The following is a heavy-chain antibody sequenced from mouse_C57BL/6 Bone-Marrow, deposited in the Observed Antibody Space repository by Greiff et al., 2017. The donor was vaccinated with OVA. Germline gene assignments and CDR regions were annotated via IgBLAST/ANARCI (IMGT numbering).Heavy chain of an antibody. Sequence: QVQLQQPGAELVKPGASVTMSCKASGYTFTSCWITWVKQRPGQGLEWIGDIYPGSGSTNYNATFKSKATLTVDTSSSTAFMQLSSLTSEDSAFYYCLVHYGNCGGGAMDYWGQGTSVTVSS. CDR1: GYTFTSCW. D-gene: IGHD2-1*01. CDR2: IYPGSGST. J-gene: IGHJ4*01. V-gene: IGHV1-55*01. CDR3: LVHYGNCGGGAMDY.